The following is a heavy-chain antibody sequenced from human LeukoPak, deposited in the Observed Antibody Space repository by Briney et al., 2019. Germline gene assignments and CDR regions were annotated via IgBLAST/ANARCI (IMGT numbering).Heavy chain of an antibody. CDR2: ITAYNGNT. V-gene: IGHV1-18*01. CDR3: ARNIVGANGVVFPFDY. Sequence: ASVKVSCKASGGTFSTYTINWVRRAPGQGLEWMGWITAYNGNTNYAQKVQGRVTMTTDTSTSTACMELRSLRSDDTAVYYCARNIVGANGVVFPFDYWGQGTLVTVSS. CDR1: GGTFSTYT. J-gene: IGHJ4*02. D-gene: IGHD1-26*01.